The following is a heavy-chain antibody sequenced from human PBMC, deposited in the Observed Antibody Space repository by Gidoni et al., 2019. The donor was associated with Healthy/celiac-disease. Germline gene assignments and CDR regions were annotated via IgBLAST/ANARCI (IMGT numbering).Heavy chain of an antibody. CDR1: GGSISSSSYY. V-gene: IGHV4-39*01. J-gene: IGHJ4*02. CDR3: ARLEYYYGSGSYYY. CDR2: IYYIGST. D-gene: IGHD3-10*01. Sequence: QLQLQESGPGLVKPSETLSLTCTVSGGSISSSSYYWGWIRQPPGKGLEWIGSIYYIGSTYYNPSLKSRVTISVDTSKNQFSLKLSSVTAADTAVYYCARLEYYYGSGSYYYWGQGTLVTVSS.